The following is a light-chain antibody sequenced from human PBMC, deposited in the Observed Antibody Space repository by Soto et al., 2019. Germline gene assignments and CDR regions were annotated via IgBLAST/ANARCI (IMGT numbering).Light chain of an antibody. CDR1: QSLLSRSNNKNY. CDR2: WAS. V-gene: IGKV4-1*01. J-gene: IGKJ4*01. CDR3: QQCYSAPLT. Sequence: DIVMTQSPDSLAVSLGERATINCKSSQSLLSRSNNKNYLVWYQQKPGQPPRLLVSWASTRESGVPDRFSGSGSGTDFTLTISGLQPEDVAVYYCQQCYSAPLTFGGGTKVEI.